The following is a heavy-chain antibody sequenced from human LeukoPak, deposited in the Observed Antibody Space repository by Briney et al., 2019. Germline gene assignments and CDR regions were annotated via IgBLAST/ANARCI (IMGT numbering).Heavy chain of an antibody. V-gene: IGHV4-39*07. J-gene: IGHJ6*03. D-gene: IGHD2-15*01. CDR2: INHSGST. CDR1: GGSISSSSYY. Sequence: SETLSLTCTVSGGSISSSSYYWGWIRQPPGKGLEWIGEINHSGSTNYNPSLKSRVTISVDTSKNQFSLKLSSVTAADTAVYYCARVAPGYCSGGSCYPYYYYYYMDVWGKGTTVTVSS. CDR3: ARVAPGYCSGGSCYPYYYYYYMDV.